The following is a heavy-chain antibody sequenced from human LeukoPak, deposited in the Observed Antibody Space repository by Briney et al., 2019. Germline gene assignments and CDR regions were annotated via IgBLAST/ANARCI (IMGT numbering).Heavy chain of an antibody. D-gene: IGHD2-15*01. CDR3: TRELSGSSSRHFDY. Sequence: GGSLRLSCAASGFTFSSYWMSWVRQAPGKGLEWVANIKQDGSEKYYVGSVKGRFTISRDNAKNSLYLQMNSLRAEDTAVYYCTRELSGSSSRHFDYWGQGTLVTVSS. J-gene: IGHJ4*02. V-gene: IGHV3-7*01. CDR1: GFTFSSYW. CDR2: IKQDGSEK.